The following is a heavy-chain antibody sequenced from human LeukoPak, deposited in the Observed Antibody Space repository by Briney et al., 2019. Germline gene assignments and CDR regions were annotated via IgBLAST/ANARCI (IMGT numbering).Heavy chain of an antibody. V-gene: IGHV1-2*02. CDR1: GYTFTGYY. CDR3: ARGSSGWYKNVDY. D-gene: IGHD6-19*01. Sequence: ASVKVSCKASGYTFTGYYMHWLRQAPGQGLEWMGWINPNSGGTNYAQKFQGRVTMTRDTSISTAYMELSRLRSDDTAVYYCARGSSGWYKNVDYWGQGTLVTVSS. J-gene: IGHJ4*02. CDR2: INPNSGGT.